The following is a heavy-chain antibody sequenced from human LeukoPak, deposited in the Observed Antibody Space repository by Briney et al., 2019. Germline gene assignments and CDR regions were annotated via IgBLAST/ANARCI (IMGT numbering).Heavy chain of an antibody. CDR1: GFTFSSYS. Sequence: GGSLRLSCAASGFTFSSYSMNWVRQAPGKGLEWVSSISSSSSYIYYADSVKGRFTISRDNAKNSLYLQMNSLRAEDTAVYYCARVGRVVPAAVDPDWGQGTLVTASS. D-gene: IGHD2-2*01. V-gene: IGHV3-21*01. CDR3: ARVGRVVPAAVDPD. J-gene: IGHJ4*02. CDR2: ISSSSSYI.